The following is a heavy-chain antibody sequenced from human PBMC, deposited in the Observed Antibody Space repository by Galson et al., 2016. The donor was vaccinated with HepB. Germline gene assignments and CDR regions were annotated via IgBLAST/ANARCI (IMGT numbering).Heavy chain of an antibody. CDR2: INAYNGNT. CDR1: GYTLTDYY. V-gene: IGHV1-18*04. CDR3: ARVLGGYDFYP. D-gene: IGHD5-12*01. Sequence: SVKVSCKASGYTLTDYYIHWVRQAPGQGLEWMGWINAYNGNTNYAQSFQGRVTMTTDTSTGTAYMELWNLRSDDTALYYCARVLGGYDFYPWGQGTLVTVSS. J-gene: IGHJ5*02.